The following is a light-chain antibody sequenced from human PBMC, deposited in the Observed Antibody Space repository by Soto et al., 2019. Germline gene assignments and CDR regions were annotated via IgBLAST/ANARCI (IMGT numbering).Light chain of an antibody. CDR2: GAS. V-gene: IGKV3-20*01. Sequence: EILLTQSPGTLSLSPGERATLSCRASQSISSSYLAWYQLRPGQAPRLLIYGASTRATGIPDRFSGSGSGTDFSLTIRGLKPEDFAVYYCQQYRMSPNTFGQGTRLEIK. CDR3: QQYRMSPNT. CDR1: QSISSSY. J-gene: IGKJ5*01.